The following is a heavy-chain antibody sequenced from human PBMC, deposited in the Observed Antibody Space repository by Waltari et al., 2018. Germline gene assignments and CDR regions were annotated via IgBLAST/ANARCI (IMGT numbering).Heavy chain of an antibody. V-gene: IGHV4-59*01. CDR2: IYYSGST. D-gene: IGHD1-1*01. J-gene: IGHJ6*03. Sequence: QVQLQESGPGLVKPSETLSLTCTVSGGSISSYYWSWIRQPPGKGLEWIGYIYYSGSTNYNPALKSRVTISVDTSNNQFSLKLSSVTAADTAVYYCARGDTTLYYYYMDVWGKGTTVTVSS. CDR3: ARGDTTLYYYYMDV. CDR1: GGSISSYY.